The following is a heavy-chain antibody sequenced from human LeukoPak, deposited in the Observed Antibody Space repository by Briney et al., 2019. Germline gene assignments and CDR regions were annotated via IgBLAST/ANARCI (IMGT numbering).Heavy chain of an antibody. CDR1: GFTFSSYE. CDR3: ERGGGGERFDF. D-gene: IGHD3-16*01. V-gene: IGHV3-48*03. CDR2: ITSDGTNM. Sequence: GGSLRLSCAASGFTFSSYEMNWVRQAPGKGLEWVSYITSDGTNMHYADSVKGRFTFSRDNAKNSLYLQMNSLRAEDTAIYYCERGGGGERFDFWGQGTLVTVSS. J-gene: IGHJ4*02.